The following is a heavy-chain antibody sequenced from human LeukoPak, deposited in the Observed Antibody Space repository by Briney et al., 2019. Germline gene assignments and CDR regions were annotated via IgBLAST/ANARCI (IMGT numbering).Heavy chain of an antibody. J-gene: IGHJ4*02. CDR3: ARGYSGHDPFDY. CDR1: SGSISNYY. CDR2: IYYSGRT. Sequence: SETLSLTCTVSSGSISNYYWSWIRQPPGEGLDWIGYIYYSGRTNYNPSLKSRVTISLDTSKNQFSLKLSSVTAADTALYYCARGYSGHDPFDYWGQGTLVTVSS. D-gene: IGHD5-12*01. V-gene: IGHV4-59*01.